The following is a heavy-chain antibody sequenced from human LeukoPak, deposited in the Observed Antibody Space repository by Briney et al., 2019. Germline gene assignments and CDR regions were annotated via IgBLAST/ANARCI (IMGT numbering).Heavy chain of an antibody. J-gene: IGHJ4*02. CDR3: AREVNPRYDILTGYPLDY. V-gene: IGHV1-69*01. CDR1: GGTFSSYA. CDR2: IIPIFGTA. D-gene: IGHD3-9*01. Sequence: SVKASCKASGGTFSSYAISWVRQAPGQGLEWMGGIIPIFGTANYAQKFQGRVTITADESTSTAYMELSSLRSEDTAVYYCAREVNPRYDILTGYPLDYWGQGTLVTVSS.